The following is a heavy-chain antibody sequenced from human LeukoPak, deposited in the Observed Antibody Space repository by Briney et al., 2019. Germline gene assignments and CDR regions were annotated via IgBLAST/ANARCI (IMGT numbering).Heavy chain of an antibody. V-gene: IGHV3-23*01. CDR3: AKMPLLMVYAIYNY. CDR1: GFTFGSYA. Sequence: GGSLRLSCAASGFTFGSYAMSWVRQAPGKGLEWVSAISGSGGSTYYADSVKGRFTISRDNSKNALYLQMNSLRAEDTAVYYCAKMPLLMVYAIYNYWGQGTLVTVSS. J-gene: IGHJ4*02. CDR2: ISGSGGST. D-gene: IGHD2-8*01.